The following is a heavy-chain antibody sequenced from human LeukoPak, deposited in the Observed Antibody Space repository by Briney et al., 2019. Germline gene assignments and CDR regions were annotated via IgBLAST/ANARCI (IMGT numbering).Heavy chain of an antibody. CDR1: GESLSGYY. J-gene: IGHJ2*01. CDR2: TTRSGTI. D-gene: IGHD2-2*02. Sequence: SETLSLTCEVYGESLSGYYWSWIRQSPGKGLEWIGETTRSGTIVYNPSLKSRSTISVEMSKNQVSLNLSSVTAADTAVYYCARGHTWXXXXXXXXXXXWG. V-gene: IGHV4-34*01. CDR3: ARGHTWXXXXXXXXXXX.